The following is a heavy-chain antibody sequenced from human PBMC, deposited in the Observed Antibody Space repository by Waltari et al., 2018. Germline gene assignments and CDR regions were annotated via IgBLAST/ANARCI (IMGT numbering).Heavy chain of an antibody. CDR1: GGAFSDYY. V-gene: IGHV4-34*02. CDR3: ARVQDYVRDY. CDR2: INHNGST. J-gene: IGHJ4*02. Sequence: QVQLQQWGEGLLKPSETLSLTCAVYGGAFSDYYWSWIRQPPGKGREGIGEINHNGSTNYHPSLRSRITISIDSAKNQFSLKLNSVTAADTAVYYCARVQDYVRDYWGQGTLVTVSS. D-gene: IGHD3-16*01.